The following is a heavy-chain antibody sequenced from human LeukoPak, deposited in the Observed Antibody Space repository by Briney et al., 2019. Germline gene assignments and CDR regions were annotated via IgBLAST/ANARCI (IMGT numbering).Heavy chain of an antibody. V-gene: IGHV3-48*03. Sequence: PGGSLRLSCAASGFTFSSYEMNWVRQAPGTGLEWVSYISSSGSTIYYADSVKGRFTISRDNAKNSLYLQMNSLRAEDTAVYYCARDRGDYDFWSGSFDYWGQGTLVTVSS. CDR3: ARDRGDYDFWSGSFDY. CDR2: ISSSGSTI. CDR1: GFTFSSYE. D-gene: IGHD3-3*01. J-gene: IGHJ4*02.